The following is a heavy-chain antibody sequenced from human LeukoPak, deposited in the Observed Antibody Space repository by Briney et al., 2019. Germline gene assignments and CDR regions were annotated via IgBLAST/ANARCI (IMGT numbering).Heavy chain of an antibody. V-gene: IGHV3-23*01. CDR1: GFTFSNYG. CDR2: ISASGGGT. CDR3: AKQGAANWGAFDI. Sequence: GGTLRLSCAASGFTFSNYGMSWVRQAPGKGLEWVSAISASGGGTFYADSVKGRFTISRDNSRNTMFLQINSLRAEDTALYYCAKQGAANWGAFDIWGQGTLPTVS. D-gene: IGHD7-27*01. J-gene: IGHJ3*02.